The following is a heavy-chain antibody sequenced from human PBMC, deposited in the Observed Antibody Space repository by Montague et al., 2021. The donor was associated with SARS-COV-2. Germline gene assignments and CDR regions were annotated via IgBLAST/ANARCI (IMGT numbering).Heavy chain of an antibody. CDR1: GVSVINYINY. CDR2: IYYNTGNT. CDR3: ARGTGYDYYFDC. V-gene: IGHV4-61*01. J-gene: IGHJ4*02. D-gene: IGHD5-12*01. Sequence: SETLSLTCSMSGVSVINYINYWAWIRQPPGKGLEWIGYIYYNTGNTNYNPSLQSRVTISLDTSKNQFSLNLRSVTAADTALYFCARGTGYDYYFDCWGLGTLVTASS.